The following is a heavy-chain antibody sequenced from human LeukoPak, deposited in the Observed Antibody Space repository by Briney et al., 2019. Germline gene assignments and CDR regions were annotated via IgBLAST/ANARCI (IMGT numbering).Heavy chain of an antibody. CDR3: ARPYNSGWYGAFDI. CDR1: GGSISRYY. D-gene: IGHD6-19*01. CDR2: IFYSGST. J-gene: IGHJ3*02. V-gene: IGHV4-59*08. Sequence: SETLSLTCTVSGGSISRYYWSWIRHPPGKGLEWIGYIFYSGSTNYNPSLKSRVTISGDTSKNQFSLRLSSVTAADTAVYYCARPYNSGWYGAFDIWGQGTMVTVSS.